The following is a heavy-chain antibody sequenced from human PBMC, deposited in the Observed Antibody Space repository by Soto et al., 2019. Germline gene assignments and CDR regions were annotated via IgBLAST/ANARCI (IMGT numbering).Heavy chain of an antibody. CDR3: ARELSGNYFAFEL. V-gene: IGHV3-11*01. CDR2: MTPSGSSS. J-gene: IGHJ3*01. D-gene: IGHD1-26*01. Sequence: QAQLVESGGDLVKPGGSLRLSCAASGFTFSDHYMSWIRQAPGKGLEWISYMTPSGSSSSYADSVKGRFTISRDNAKNSLYLQMNSLRGDDTAVYYCARELSGNYFAFELWGQGTMVTVSS. CDR1: GFTFSDHY.